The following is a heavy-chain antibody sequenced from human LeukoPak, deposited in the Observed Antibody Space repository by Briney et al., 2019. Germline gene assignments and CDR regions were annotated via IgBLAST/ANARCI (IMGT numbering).Heavy chain of an antibody. CDR1: GGSISSGGYY. CDR2: IYHSGST. J-gene: IGHJ3*02. CDR3: ARGIYGGGPTTVVTPNAFDI. V-gene: IGHV4-30-2*01. D-gene: IGHD4-23*01. Sequence: SQTLSLTCTVSGGSISSGGYYWSWIRQPPGKGLEWIGYIYHSGSTYYNPSLKSRVTISVDRSKNQFSLKLSSVTAADTAVYYCARGIYGGGPTTVVTPNAFDIWGQGTMVTVSS.